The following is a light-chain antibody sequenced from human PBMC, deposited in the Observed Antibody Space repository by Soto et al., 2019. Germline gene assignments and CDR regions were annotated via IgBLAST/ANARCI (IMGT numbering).Light chain of an antibody. CDR1: QGIGNS. Sequence: DIQMTQSPSSLSASVGDRVTITCRPSQGIGNSLAWYQQKPGTVPKLLIHTASPLQSGVPSRFSGSGSGKDFTLTISSLQPEDVATYYCQKYDSAPTFGPGTKVEIK. J-gene: IGKJ1*01. V-gene: IGKV1-27*01. CDR3: QKYDSAPT. CDR2: TAS.